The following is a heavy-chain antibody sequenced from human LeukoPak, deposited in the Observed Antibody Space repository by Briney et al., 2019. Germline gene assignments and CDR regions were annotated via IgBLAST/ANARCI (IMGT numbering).Heavy chain of an antibody. J-gene: IGHJ4*02. Sequence: GGSLRLSCAASGFTFSSYAMSWVRQAPGKGLEWVSGISGRGDSTYYPDSVKGRFTISRDNSKNTLYLQMNSLRAEDTAVYFCAKDRVVGGIAYYFDYWGQGTLVTVSS. CDR1: GFTFSSYA. CDR2: ISGRGDST. CDR3: AKDRVVGGIAYYFDY. V-gene: IGHV3-23*01. D-gene: IGHD1-26*01.